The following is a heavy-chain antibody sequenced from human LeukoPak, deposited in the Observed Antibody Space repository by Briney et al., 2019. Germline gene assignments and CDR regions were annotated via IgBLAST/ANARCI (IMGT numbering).Heavy chain of an antibody. V-gene: IGHV1-2*02. CDR3: AKRSSGSYYYFDD. Sequence: GASVKVSCKASGYTFTGYYMHWVRQAPGQGLEWMGWINPNSGGTNYAQKFQGRVTMTRDTSISTAYMELSRLRSDDTAVYYCAKRSSGSYYYFDDWGQGTLVTVSS. J-gene: IGHJ4*02. CDR1: GYTFTGYY. D-gene: IGHD1-26*01. CDR2: INPNSGGT.